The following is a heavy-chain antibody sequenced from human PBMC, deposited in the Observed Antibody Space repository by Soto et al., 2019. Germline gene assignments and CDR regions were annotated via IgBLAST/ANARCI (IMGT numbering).Heavy chain of an antibody. J-gene: IGHJ4*02. D-gene: IGHD4-17*01. Sequence: QVQLVESGGGVVQPGRSLRLSCAASGFTFSSYGMHWVRQAPGKGLEWVAAIWYDGSNKYYADSVKGRFTISRDNSKNTLYLQMNSLRAEDTAVYYCASYGDSPYWGQGTLVTVSS. V-gene: IGHV3-33*01. CDR2: IWYDGSNK. CDR3: ASYGDSPY. CDR1: GFTFSSYG.